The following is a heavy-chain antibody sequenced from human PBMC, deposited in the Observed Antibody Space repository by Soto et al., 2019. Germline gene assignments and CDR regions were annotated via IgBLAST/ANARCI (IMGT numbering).Heavy chain of an antibody. J-gene: IGHJ4*02. Sequence: EVQLLESGGGLVQPGESLRLSCVASGFTFSSYAMSWVRQAPGKGLEWVSVISGSDDSTYYADSVKGRFTISRDNSKHTLYLQMNSLRAKDTAVYYCAKRSSSSTFDYWGQGTLVTVSS. CDR3: AKRSSSSTFDY. V-gene: IGHV3-23*01. CDR2: ISGSDDST. CDR1: GFTFSSYA. D-gene: IGHD6-6*01.